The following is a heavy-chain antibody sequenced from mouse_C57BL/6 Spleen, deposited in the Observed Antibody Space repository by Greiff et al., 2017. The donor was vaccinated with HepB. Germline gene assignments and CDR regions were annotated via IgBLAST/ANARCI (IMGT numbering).Heavy chain of an antibody. V-gene: IGHV1-55*01. J-gene: IGHJ3*01. CDR3: ARQGNYYSPWFAY. CDR1: GYTFTSYW. D-gene: IGHD2-12*01. Sequence: QAQLQQPGAELVKPGASVKMSCKASGYTFTSYWITWVKQRPGQGLEWIGDIYPGSGSTNYNEKFKSKATLTVDTSSSTAYMQLSSLTSEDSAVYYCARQGNYYSPWFAYWGQGTLVTVSA. CDR2: IYPGSGST.